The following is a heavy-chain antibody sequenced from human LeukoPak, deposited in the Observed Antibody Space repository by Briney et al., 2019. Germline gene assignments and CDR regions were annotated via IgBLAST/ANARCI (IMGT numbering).Heavy chain of an antibody. D-gene: IGHD6-13*01. CDR3: ARGLYSSSPPDY. CDR2: FYAGGSA. Sequence: GGSLRLSCAASGFTFSGSAMHWVRQASGKGLEWISVFYAGGSAYYADSVKGRFTISRDNSKNTLYLQMNSLRAEDTAVYYCARGLYSSSPPDYWGQGTLVTVSS. CDR1: GFTFSGSA. V-gene: IGHV3-53*01. J-gene: IGHJ4*02.